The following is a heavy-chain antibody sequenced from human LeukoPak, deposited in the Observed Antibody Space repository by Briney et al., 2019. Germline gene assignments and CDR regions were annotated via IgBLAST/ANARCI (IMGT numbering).Heavy chain of an antibody. CDR1: GFTVSSNS. CDR3: ARRAGEYSHPYDY. D-gene: IGHD4-17*01. V-gene: IGHV3-53*01. J-gene: IGHJ4*02. Sequence: GGSLRLSCTVSGFTVSSNSMSWVRQAPGKGLEWVSFIYSGGNTHYSDSVKGRFTISRDNSKNTLYLQINSLRAEDTAVYYCARRAGEYSHPYDYWGQGTLVTVSS. CDR2: IYSGGNT.